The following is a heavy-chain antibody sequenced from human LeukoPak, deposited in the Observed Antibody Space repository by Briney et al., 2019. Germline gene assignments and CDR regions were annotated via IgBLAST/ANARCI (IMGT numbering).Heavy chain of an antibody. Sequence: ASVKVSCKASGCTFTSYDINWVRQATGQGLEWMGWMNPNSGNTGYAQKFQGRVTMTRNTSISTAYMELSSLRSEDTAVYYCARGRFLYGEFDYWGQGTLVTVSS. J-gene: IGHJ4*02. CDR3: ARGRFLYGEFDY. CDR1: GCTFTSYD. D-gene: IGHD3-3*01. V-gene: IGHV1-8*01. CDR2: MNPNSGNT.